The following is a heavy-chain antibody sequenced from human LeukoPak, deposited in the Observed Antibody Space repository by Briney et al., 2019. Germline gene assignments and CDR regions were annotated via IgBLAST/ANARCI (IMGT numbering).Heavy chain of an antibody. CDR3: ASSLKTYDRAAGY. J-gene: IGHJ4*02. CDR2: INPNSGGT. CDR1: GYTFTGYY. V-gene: IGHV1-2*02. D-gene: IGHD6-13*01. Sequence: ASVKVSCKASGYTFTGYYMHLVRQAPGQGLEWMGWINPNSGGTNYARKFQGRVTMTRDTSISTAYMELSRLRSDDTAVYYCASSLKTYDRAAGYWGQGTLVTISS.